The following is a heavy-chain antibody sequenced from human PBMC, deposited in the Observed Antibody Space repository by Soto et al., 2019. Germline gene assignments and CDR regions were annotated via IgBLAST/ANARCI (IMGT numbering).Heavy chain of an antibody. CDR2: IAYDGTNK. V-gene: IGHV3-30-3*01. CDR1: GFTFRTYA. D-gene: IGHD3-16*01. J-gene: IGHJ4*02. Sequence: QVQLVESGGGVVQPGRSLRLSCAASGFTFRTYAMHWLRQAPGKGLEWVAVIAYDGTNKYYADSVKGRFTISRDNSKNTLYLQMNSLRPEDTAVFYCARDGASYWGQGTPVIVSS. CDR3: ARDGASY.